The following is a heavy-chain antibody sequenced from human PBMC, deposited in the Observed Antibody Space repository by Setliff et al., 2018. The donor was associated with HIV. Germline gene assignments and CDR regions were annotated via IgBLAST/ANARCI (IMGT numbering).Heavy chain of an antibody. V-gene: IGHV1-46*01. D-gene: IGHD1-1*01. Sequence: ASVKVSCKASGYTLTSNYMHWVRQAPGQGLEWMGIVNPSDGSTIYAQKFQGRVTMTRDTSTSTVYMDLSSLGSDDTAVYYCARQLSNSLESWGQGTPVTVSS. CDR2: VNPSDGST. J-gene: IGHJ4*02. CDR1: GYTLTSNY. CDR3: ARQLSNSLES.